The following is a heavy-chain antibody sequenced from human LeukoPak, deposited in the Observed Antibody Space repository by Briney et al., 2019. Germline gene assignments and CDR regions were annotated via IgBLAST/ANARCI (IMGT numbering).Heavy chain of an antibody. CDR3: ARERYSDPTDDAFDI. D-gene: IGHD4-17*01. J-gene: IGHJ3*02. V-gene: IGHV3-64*01. Sequence: PGGSLRLSCAASGFTFNKYAMHWVRQAPGKGLESVSGISSNGGTTYYANSVKGRFTLSRDNSKNTLYLQMGSLGAEDMAVYYCARERYSDPTDDAFDIWGQGTMVTVSS. CDR2: ISSNGGTT. CDR1: GFTFNKYA.